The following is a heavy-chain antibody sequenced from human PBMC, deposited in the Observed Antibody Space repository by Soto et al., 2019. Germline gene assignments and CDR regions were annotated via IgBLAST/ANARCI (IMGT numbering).Heavy chain of an antibody. V-gene: IGHV3-33*01. D-gene: IGHD2-15*01. Sequence: PGGSLRLSCVASGFTFSNYGMHWVRQAPGTGLEWAAGIDYNEINQYYIDPVKGRFTNPRDHTKHTMNLQMNSLRAEDTAVYYCARDFCPVPPCYDLWGQGVLVTVS. J-gene: IGHJ4*02. CDR3: ARDFCPVPPCYDL. CDR1: GFTFSNYG. CDR2: IDYNEINQ.